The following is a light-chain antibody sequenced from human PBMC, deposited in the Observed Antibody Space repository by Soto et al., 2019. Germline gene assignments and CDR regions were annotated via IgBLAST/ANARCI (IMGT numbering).Light chain of an antibody. CDR1: QRLVYSDVNTY. Sequence: DVVMTQSPLTLPITLGQPASISSRSSQRLVYSDVNTYLNRLHERPGQSPMRLSYKFSNRDAGVPDSILGGGSGTDFTLKISGVEAEDVGVYYCMKATPPITLGGGTKVEIK. J-gene: IGKJ4*01. CDR2: KFS. CDR3: MKATPPIT. V-gene: IGKV2-30*01.